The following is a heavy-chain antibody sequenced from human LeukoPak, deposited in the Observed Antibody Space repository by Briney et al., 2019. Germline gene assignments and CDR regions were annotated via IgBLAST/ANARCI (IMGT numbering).Heavy chain of an antibody. V-gene: IGHV3-64*01. D-gene: IGHD1-26*01. CDR3: ARGQDGIVGATGVDY. Sequence: GGSLRLSCAASGFTSSSYAMHWVRQAPGKGLEYVSAISSNGGSTYYANSVKGRFTISRDNSKNTLYLQMGSLRAEDMAVYYCARGQDGIVGATGVDYWGQGTLVTVSS. CDR2: ISSNGGST. CDR1: GFTSSSYA. J-gene: IGHJ4*02.